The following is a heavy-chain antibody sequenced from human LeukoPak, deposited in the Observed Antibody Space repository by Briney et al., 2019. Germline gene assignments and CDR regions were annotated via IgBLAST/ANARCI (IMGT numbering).Heavy chain of an antibody. CDR3: ARAGIWSGYYTFDY. D-gene: IGHD3-3*01. CDR1: GGSISSSSYY. Sequence: PSETLSLTCTVSGGSISSSSYYWGWIRQPPGKGLEWIGNIYYSGSANYNPSLKSRVTISVDTSKNQFSLKLTSVTAADTAVYYCARAGIWSGYYTFDYWGQGTLVTVSS. J-gene: IGHJ4*02. CDR2: IYYSGSA. V-gene: IGHV4-61*05.